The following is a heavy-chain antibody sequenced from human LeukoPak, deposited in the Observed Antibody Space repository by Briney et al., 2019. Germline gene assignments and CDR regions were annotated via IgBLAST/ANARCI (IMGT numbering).Heavy chain of an antibody. V-gene: IGHV3-21*01. D-gene: IGHD3-9*01. CDR2: ISSSSSYI. CDR3: ARLARLTGYLY. Sequence: GGSLRLSCAASGFTFSSYSMNWVRQAPGKGLEWVSSISSSSSYIYYAESVKGRFTISRDNAKNSLYLQMNSLRAEDTAVYYCARLARLTGYLYWGQGTLVTVSS. CDR1: GFTFSSYS. J-gene: IGHJ4*02.